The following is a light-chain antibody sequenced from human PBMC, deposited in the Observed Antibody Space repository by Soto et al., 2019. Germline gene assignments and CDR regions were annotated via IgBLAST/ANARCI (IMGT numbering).Light chain of an antibody. CDR1: QSIRSNY. Sequence: ETALTQSPGTLSLSPGERATRACRASQSIRSNYLAWYRQTPGRAPRLLIYGASNRATGIPDRFSGSGSGTDFTLIISRLEPEDFALYYCQQYGSSPWTFGQGTKVEIK. CDR3: QQYGSSPWT. V-gene: IGKV3-20*01. CDR2: GAS. J-gene: IGKJ1*01.